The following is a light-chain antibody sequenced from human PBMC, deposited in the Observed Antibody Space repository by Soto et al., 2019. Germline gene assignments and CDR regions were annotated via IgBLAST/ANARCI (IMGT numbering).Light chain of an antibody. CDR2: EGT. CDR3: CSYTSNTVV. Sequence: QSALTQPASVSGSPGQSITVSCTGINSDVGIYNLVSWYQHHPGKAPKLVIYEGTKRSSGVSSRFSGSKSGNTASLTISGLQAEDEGDYYCCSYTSNTVVFGGGTKLTVL. CDR1: NSDVGIYNL. J-gene: IGLJ2*01. V-gene: IGLV2-23*01.